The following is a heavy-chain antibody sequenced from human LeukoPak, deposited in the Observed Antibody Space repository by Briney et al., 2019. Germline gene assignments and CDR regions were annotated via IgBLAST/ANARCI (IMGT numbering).Heavy chain of an antibody. J-gene: IGHJ4*02. Sequence: PGGSLRLSCAASGFTFSSYAMHWVRQAPGKGLEWVAVISYDGSNKYYADSVKGRFTISRDNSKNTLYLQMNSLRAEDTAVYYCAREETPDEYCSSTSCYRGFDYWGQGTLVTVSS. CDR3: AREETPDEYCSSTSCYRGFDY. CDR2: ISYDGSNK. D-gene: IGHD2-2*01. CDR1: GFTFSSYA. V-gene: IGHV3-30-3*01.